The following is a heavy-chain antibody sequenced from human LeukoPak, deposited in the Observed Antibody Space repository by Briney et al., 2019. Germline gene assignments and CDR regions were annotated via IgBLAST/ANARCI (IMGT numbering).Heavy chain of an antibody. V-gene: IGHV4-59*01. Sequence: PSETLSLTCTVSGGSISSYYWSWIRQPPGKGLEWIGYIYYSGSTNYNPSLKSRVTISVDTSKNQFSLKLSSVTAADTAVYYCARGDSNYVRPLGYWGQGTLVTVSS. CDR3: ARGDSNYVRPLGY. CDR1: GGSISSYY. CDR2: IYYSGST. J-gene: IGHJ4*02. D-gene: IGHD4-11*01.